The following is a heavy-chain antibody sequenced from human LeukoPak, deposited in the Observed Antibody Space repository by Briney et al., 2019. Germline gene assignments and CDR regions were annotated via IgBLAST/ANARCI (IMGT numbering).Heavy chain of an antibody. CDR3: ARGRSQASY. CDR1: GFTFSSYD. Sequence: GGSLRLSCAASGFTFSSYDMNWVRQAPGKGLEWVSYIGSSGTTIFYADSVRGRFTISRDNAKNSLYLQMNSLRAEDTALYYCARGRSQASYWGQGTLVTVSS. V-gene: IGHV3-48*03. J-gene: IGHJ4*02. CDR2: IGSSGTTI.